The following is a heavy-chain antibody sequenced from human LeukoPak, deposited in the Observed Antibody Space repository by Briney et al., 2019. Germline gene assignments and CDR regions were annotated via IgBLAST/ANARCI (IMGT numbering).Heavy chain of an antibody. Sequence: SETLSLTCAVYGGSFSGYYWSWIRQPPGKGLEWIGEINHSGSTNYNPSLKSRVTISVDTSKNQFSLKLSSVTAADTAVYYCASQYGARVYDAFDIWGQGTMVTVSS. CDR2: INHSGST. CDR1: GGSFSGYY. CDR3: ASQYGARVYDAFDI. D-gene: IGHD4-17*01. V-gene: IGHV4-34*01. J-gene: IGHJ3*02.